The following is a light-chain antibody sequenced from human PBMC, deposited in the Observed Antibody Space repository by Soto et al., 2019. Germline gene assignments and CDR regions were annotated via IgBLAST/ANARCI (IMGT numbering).Light chain of an antibody. Sequence: EIVLTQSPATLSLSPGERANLSCRASQSVSSYLAWYQQKPGQAPRLLIYDASNRATGIPARFSGSGSGKDFTLTISSLEPEDFAVYYCQQRSNWPPATFGQGTRLEIK. V-gene: IGKV3-11*01. J-gene: IGKJ5*01. CDR3: QQRSNWPPAT. CDR1: QSVSSY. CDR2: DAS.